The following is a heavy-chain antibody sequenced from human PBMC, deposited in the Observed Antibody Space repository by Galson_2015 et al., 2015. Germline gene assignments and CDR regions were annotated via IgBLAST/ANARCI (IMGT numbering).Heavy chain of an antibody. CDR3: AKVSGYRYGDYGMDV. CDR1: GYTFTSYA. CDR2: INAGNGNT. V-gene: IGHV1-3*01. D-gene: IGHD5-18*01. J-gene: IGHJ6*02. Sequence: SVKVSCKASGYTFTSYAMHWVRQAPGQRLEWMGWINAGNGNTKYSQKFQGRVTITRDTSASTAYMELSSLRSEDTAVYYCAKVSGYRYGDYGMDVWGQGTPVTVSS.